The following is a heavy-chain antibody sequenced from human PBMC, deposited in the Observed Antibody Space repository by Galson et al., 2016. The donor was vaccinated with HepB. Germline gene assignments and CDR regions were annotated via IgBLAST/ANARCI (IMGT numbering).Heavy chain of an antibody. V-gene: IGHV4-39*01. CDR2: IYYTGST. D-gene: IGHD3-16*01. CDR3: ARVRTPGLVYDYLWGSYYYFDY. Sequence: SETLSLTCTVSGVSVSNTSYYWGWIRQPPGKGLEWIGNIYYTGSTYYNASLKSRLTFFVDTSRNQFSLKLSSVTAADTAVYFCARVRTPGLVYDYLWGSYYYFDYWGQGTLVTVSS. CDR1: GVSVSNTSYY. J-gene: IGHJ4*02.